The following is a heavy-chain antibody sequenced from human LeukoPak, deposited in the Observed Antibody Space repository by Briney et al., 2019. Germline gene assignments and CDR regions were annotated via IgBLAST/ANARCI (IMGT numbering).Heavy chain of an antibody. CDR3: ARDLKINYMDV. Sequence: PGGSLRLSCAASGFTFSSYSMNWVRQAPGKGLEWVSYISSSSSTIYYADSVKGRFTISRDNAKNSLYLQMNSLRAEDTAVYYCARDLKINYMDVWGKGSTVTISS. J-gene: IGHJ6*03. CDR1: GFTFSSYS. V-gene: IGHV3-48*01. CDR2: ISSSSSTI.